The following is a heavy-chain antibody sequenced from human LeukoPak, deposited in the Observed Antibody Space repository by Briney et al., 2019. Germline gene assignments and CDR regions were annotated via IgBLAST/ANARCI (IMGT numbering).Heavy chain of an antibody. CDR1: GFTFSGHF. Sequence: GGSLRLSCSASGFTFSGHFMHWVRLAPGKGLEYVPSISINGDKTYYAESVKGRFTISRDNSKNTLYLQMNSLRAEDTAVYYCAKDQGGSWYLYWGQGTLVTVSS. CDR3: AKDQGGSWYLY. V-gene: IGHV3-64*04. CDR2: ISINGDKT. J-gene: IGHJ4*02. D-gene: IGHD6-13*01.